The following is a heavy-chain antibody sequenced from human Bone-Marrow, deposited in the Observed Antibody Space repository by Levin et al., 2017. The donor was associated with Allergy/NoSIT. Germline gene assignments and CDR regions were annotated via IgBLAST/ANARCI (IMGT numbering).Heavy chain of an antibody. CDR1: GFTFTSFA. J-gene: IGHJ4*02. CDR2: ISYDGSKG. D-gene: IGHD3-3*01. Sequence: QSGGSLRLSCAASGFTFTSFAIHWVRQAPGKGLEWVATISYDGSKGSYADSVRGRFTVSRDNPGNTVSLQMNSLRPDDTAVYYCARDRSWSGFYEADYWGQGTQVTVSS. V-gene: IGHV3-30-3*01. CDR3: ARDRSWSGFYEADY.